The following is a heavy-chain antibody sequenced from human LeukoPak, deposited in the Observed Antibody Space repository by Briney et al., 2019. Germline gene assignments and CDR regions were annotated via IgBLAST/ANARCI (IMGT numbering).Heavy chain of an antibody. D-gene: IGHD5-24*01. V-gene: IGHV4-59*08. CDR1: GGSISSYY. J-gene: IGHJ4*02. Sequence: SETLSLTCTVSGGSISSYYWSWVRQPPGKGLEWIGYVYNSGSTHYNPSLKSRVAISVDTSKNQFSLKLSSVTAADTAVYYCARCRDAYVFDYWGQGTLVTVSS. CDR2: VYNSGST. CDR3: ARCRDAYVFDY.